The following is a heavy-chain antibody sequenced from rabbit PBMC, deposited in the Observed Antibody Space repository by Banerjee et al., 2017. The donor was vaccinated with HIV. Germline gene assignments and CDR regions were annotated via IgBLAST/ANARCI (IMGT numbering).Heavy chain of an antibody. J-gene: IGHJ6*01. D-gene: IGHD6-1*01. Sequence: QSLEESGGDLVKPGASLTLTCTASGFSFSSSYYMCWARQAPGKGLELIGCIYTGSGTTYYASWVNGRFTISRNTSPSPVDLKMTSLTAAATATYFCARGSDCTYGYTDCAFRLWGPGTLVTVS. CDR1: GFSFSSSYY. V-gene: IGHV1S43*01. CDR3: ARGSDCTYGYTDCAFRL. CDR2: IYTGSGTT.